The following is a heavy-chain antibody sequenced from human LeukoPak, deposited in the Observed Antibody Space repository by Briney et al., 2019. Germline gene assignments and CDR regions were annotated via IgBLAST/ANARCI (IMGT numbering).Heavy chain of an antibody. Sequence: PGGSLRLSCAASGFTVSSYWMSWVRQAPGKGLEWVANIKQDGSEKYYVDSVKGRFTISRDNAKNSLYLQMNSLRAEDTAVYYCARDHFTGAGNLDFWGQGTLVTVSS. CDR1: GFTVSSYW. CDR2: IKQDGSEK. J-gene: IGHJ4*02. CDR3: ARDHFTGAGNLDF. V-gene: IGHV3-7*01. D-gene: IGHD6-19*01.